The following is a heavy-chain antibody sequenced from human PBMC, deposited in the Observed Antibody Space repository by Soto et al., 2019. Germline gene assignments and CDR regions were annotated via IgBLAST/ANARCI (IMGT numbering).Heavy chain of an antibody. V-gene: IGHV3-30*02. CDR3: AKDLRAAAGTAYYYYYGMDV. CDR2: IWYDGSNK. CDR1: GFTFSSYG. Sequence: GGSLRLSCAASGFTFSSYGMHWVRQAPGKGLEWVAVIWYDGSNKYYADSVKGRFTISRDNSKNTLYLQMNSLRAEDTAVYYCAKDLRAAAGTAYYYYYGMDVWGQGTTVTVSS. J-gene: IGHJ6*02. D-gene: IGHD6-13*01.